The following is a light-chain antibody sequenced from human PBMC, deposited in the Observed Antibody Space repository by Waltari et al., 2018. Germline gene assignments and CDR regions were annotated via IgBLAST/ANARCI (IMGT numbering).Light chain of an antibody. J-gene: IGLJ2*01. CDR3: SSYTSSSTRVV. V-gene: IGLV2-14*01. CDR2: EVS. Sequence: QSALTQPASVSGSPGQSITISCTGTSSDVGGYTYVSWYQQHPGKAPKLMIYEVSNRPSGVSNRFSGSKSGNTASLTISGLQAEDEADYYCSSYTSSSTRVVFGGGTKLTV. CDR1: SSDVGGYTY.